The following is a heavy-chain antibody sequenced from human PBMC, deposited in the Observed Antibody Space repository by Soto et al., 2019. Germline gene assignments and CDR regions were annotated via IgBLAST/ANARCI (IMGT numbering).Heavy chain of an antibody. V-gene: IGHV3-23*01. J-gene: IGHJ4*02. CDR2: ISGSGGST. Sequence: GGSLRLSCAASGFTFSNYAMSWVRQAPGKGLEWVLGISGSGGSTYYADSVKGRFVISRDNSKNMLYLQMNSLRVEDTAIYYCAKGNTSGWYFFDTWGQGTLVTVSS. CDR3: AKGNTSGWYFFDT. D-gene: IGHD6-19*01. CDR1: GFTFSNYA.